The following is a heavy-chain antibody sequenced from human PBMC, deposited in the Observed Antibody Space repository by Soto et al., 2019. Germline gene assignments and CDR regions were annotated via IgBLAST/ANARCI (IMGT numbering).Heavy chain of an antibody. D-gene: IGHD1-26*01. CDR3: DRGGAASSHY. CDR2: ISSGPVTT. V-gene: IGHV3-48*02. J-gene: IGHJ4*01. Sequence: EVHLVNSGGGLVQPGGSLRLSCVASGFTFSSYGMNWVRQAPGKGLEWVSYISSGPVTTNYADSVKGRFTISRDNAKGSTYLQLTSQNEDDTAVYNCDRGGAASSHYSCHGTLVIVTT. CDR1: GFTFSSYG.